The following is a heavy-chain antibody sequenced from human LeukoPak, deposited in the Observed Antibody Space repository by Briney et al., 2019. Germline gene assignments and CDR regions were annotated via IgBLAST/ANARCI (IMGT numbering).Heavy chain of an antibody. CDR3: ARDSGDTAMVKDYYYGMDV. J-gene: IGHJ6*02. D-gene: IGHD5-18*01. CDR2: IYYSGST. Sequence: PSETLSLTCTVSGGSISSGGYYWSWIRQHPGKGLEWIGYIYYSGSTYYNPSLKSRVTISVDTSKNQFSLKLSSVTAADTAVYYCARDSGDTAMVKDYYYGMDVWGQGTTVTVSS. CDR1: GGSISSGGYY. V-gene: IGHV4-31*03.